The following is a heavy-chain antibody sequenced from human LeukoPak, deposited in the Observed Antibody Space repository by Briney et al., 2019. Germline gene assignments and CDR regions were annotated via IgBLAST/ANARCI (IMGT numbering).Heavy chain of an antibody. Sequence: GGSLRLSCAASGFTFSSYGMHWVRQAPGKGLEWVAVIWYDGSNKYYADSVKGRFTISRDNSKNTLYLQMNSLRAEDTAVYYCARAHSGYDTTRFDYWGQGTLVTVSS. J-gene: IGHJ4*02. CDR3: ARAHSGYDTTRFDY. V-gene: IGHV3-33*01. D-gene: IGHD5-12*01. CDR1: GFTFSSYG. CDR2: IWYDGSNK.